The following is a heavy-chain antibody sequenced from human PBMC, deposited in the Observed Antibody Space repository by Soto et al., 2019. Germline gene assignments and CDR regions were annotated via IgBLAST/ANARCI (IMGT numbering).Heavy chain of an antibody. J-gene: IGHJ4*02. CDR2: IYPGDSDT. Sequence: GESLKISCMGSGYKVSTWHNFTSYWIAWVRQMPGEGLEWMGIIYPGDSDTRYSPSFQGQVTISADKSINSVYLQWSSLKASDTATYYCARHCPSSGGSCYWGQGTLVTVSS. D-gene: IGHD2-15*01. CDR3: ARHCPSSGGSCY. V-gene: IGHV5-51*01. CDR1: GYKVSTWHNFTSYW.